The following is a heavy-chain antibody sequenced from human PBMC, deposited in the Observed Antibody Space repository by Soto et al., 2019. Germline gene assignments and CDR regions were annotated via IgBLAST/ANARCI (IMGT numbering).Heavy chain of an antibody. CDR2: MNPNSGNT. Sequence: QVQLVQSGAEVKKPGASVKVSCKASGYTFTSYDINWVRQATGQGLEWMGWMNPNSGNTGYAQKFQGRVTMTRNTAISTAYMELSSLRSEDTAVYYCARGRWRYSGLSYYYGMDVWGQGPTVTVSS. J-gene: IGHJ6*02. D-gene: IGHD5-12*01. CDR1: GYTFTSYD. V-gene: IGHV1-8*01. CDR3: ARGRWRYSGLSYYYGMDV.